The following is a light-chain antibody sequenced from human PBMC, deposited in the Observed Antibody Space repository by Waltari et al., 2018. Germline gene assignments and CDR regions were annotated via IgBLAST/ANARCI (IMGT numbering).Light chain of an antibody. Sequence: VLTQSPATLSLSPGDRATLSCRATQSVNSYLAWYQQKVGQPPRLLIYDTSTRATGIPARFSGSGYGTDFSLTISSLEPEDFAIYYCQQRSNWPPVFTFGPGTKVDFK. CDR2: DTS. V-gene: IGKV3-11*01. CDR1: QSVNSY. CDR3: QQRSNWPPVFT. J-gene: IGKJ3*01.